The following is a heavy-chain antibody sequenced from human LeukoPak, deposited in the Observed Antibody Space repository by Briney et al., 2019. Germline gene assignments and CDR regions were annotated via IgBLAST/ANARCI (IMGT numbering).Heavy chain of an antibody. J-gene: IGHJ4*02. CDR2: IRYDGSNK. CDR1: GFTFNNYG. Sequence: GGSLRLSCAASGFTFNNYGMHWVRQAPGQGLEWVAFIRYDGSNKYYADSVKGRFTISRDNSKNTLYLQMNSLRAEDTAVYYCARKRGYSYGNFDYWGQGTLVTVSS. V-gene: IGHV3-30*02. CDR3: ARKRGYSYGNFDY. D-gene: IGHD5-18*01.